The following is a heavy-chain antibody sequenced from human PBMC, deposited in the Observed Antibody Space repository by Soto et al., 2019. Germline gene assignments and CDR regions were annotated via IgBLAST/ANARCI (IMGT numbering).Heavy chain of an antibody. CDR2: ISSGRRFI. CDR1: GFTFSLYA. D-gene: IGHD3-22*01. CDR3: VRARATDSRPDY. J-gene: IGHJ4*02. Sequence: EVQLVESGGGLVKPGGSLRLSCEASGFTFSLYALVWVRQAPGKGLQWVSSISSGRRFIFYADSVKGRFTISRDDAKNSLYLQMNSLTVEDTALYYCVRARATDSRPDYWGQGPLVTVSS. V-gene: IGHV3-21*01.